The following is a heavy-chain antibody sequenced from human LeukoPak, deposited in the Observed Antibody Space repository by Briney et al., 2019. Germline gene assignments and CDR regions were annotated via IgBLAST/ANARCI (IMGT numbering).Heavy chain of an antibody. Sequence: ASVTVSCKASGYTFTNYYMHWVRQAPGQGLEWVGIINPSGGSTSYAQKFQGRVTMTRDTSTSTAYMELRSLRSDDTAVYYCARDGWYGEIDAFDIWGQGTMVTVSS. CDR1: GYTFTNYY. CDR3: ARDGWYGEIDAFDI. CDR2: INPSGGST. V-gene: IGHV1-46*01. D-gene: IGHD6-19*01. J-gene: IGHJ3*02.